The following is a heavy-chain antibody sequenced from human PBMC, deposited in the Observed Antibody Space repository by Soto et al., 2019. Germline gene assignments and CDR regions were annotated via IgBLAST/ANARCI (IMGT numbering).Heavy chain of an antibody. Sequence: GGSLRLSCAASGFTFSSYGMHWVRQAPGKGLEWVAVIWYDGSNKYYADSVKGRFTISRDNSKNTLYLQMNSLRAEDTAVDYCSRVREEYSSSWQPYDYLGQGTLVTVSS. J-gene: IGHJ4*02. CDR2: IWYDGSNK. V-gene: IGHV3-33*01. CDR1: GFTFSSYG. CDR3: SRVREEYSSSWQPYDY. D-gene: IGHD6-13*01.